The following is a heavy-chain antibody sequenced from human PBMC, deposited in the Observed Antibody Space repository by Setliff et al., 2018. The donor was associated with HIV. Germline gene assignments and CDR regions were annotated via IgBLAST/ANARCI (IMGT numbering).Heavy chain of an antibody. CDR1: GFTFSGSA. D-gene: IGHD2-21*01. J-gene: IGHJ5*02. CDR2: IRSKANSYAT. Sequence: GGSLRLSYAGSGFTFSGSALNWVRQASGKGLEWVGRIRSKANSYATEYAASVKGRFTVSRDDSKSTAYLQLSSLKVDDTAMYFCAASADGDCATTSCTNWFDPWGQGTLVTVSS. CDR3: AASADGDCATTSCTNWFDP. V-gene: IGHV3-73*01.